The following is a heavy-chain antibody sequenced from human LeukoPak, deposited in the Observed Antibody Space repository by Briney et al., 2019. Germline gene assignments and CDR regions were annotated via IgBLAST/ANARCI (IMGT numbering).Heavy chain of an antibody. CDR3: ARDSPRRYDSSGYYYNWFDP. V-gene: IGHV4-59*01. CDR2: IYYSGST. J-gene: IGHJ5*02. CDR1: GGSISSYY. D-gene: IGHD3-22*01. Sequence: SETLSLTCTVSGGSISSYYWSWVRQPPGKGLEWIGYIYYSGSTNYNPSLKSRVTISVATSKNQFSLKLSSVTAADTAVYYCARDSPRRYDSSGYYYNWFDPWGQGTLVTVSS.